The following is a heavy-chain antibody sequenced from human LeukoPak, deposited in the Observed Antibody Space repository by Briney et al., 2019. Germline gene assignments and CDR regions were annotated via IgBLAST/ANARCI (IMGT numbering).Heavy chain of an antibody. CDR2: INSDGSST. V-gene: IGHV3-74*01. J-gene: IGHJ4*02. Sequence: GGSLRLSCAASGFTFSSYWMHWVRQAPGKGLVWVSRINSDGSSTSYADSVKGRFTISRDNSKNTVYLQMNSLRGEDTAVYYCAKDPRGSLERRGHFDFWGQGTLVTVSS. CDR3: AKDPRGSLERRGHFDF. CDR1: GFTFSSYW. D-gene: IGHD1-1*01.